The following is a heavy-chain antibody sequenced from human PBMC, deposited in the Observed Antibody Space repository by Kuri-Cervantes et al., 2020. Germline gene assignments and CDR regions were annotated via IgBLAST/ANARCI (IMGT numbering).Heavy chain of an antibody. CDR3: ARGDGDAYYYYGMDV. Sequence: SETLSLTCTVSGGSVSSSTYYWGWIRQPPGKGLEWIGSIYYSGTTYYKPSLESRVTISVDTSNNKFSLKLSSVTAADTAVYYCARGDGDAYYYYGMDVWGQGTTVTVSS. J-gene: IGHJ6*02. V-gene: IGHV4-39*07. CDR2: IYYSGTT. D-gene: IGHD4-17*01. CDR1: GGSVSSSTYY.